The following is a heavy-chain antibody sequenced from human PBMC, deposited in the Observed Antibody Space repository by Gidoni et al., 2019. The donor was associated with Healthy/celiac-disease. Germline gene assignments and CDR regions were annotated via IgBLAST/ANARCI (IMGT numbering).Heavy chain of an antibody. CDR2: ISYDGSNN. V-gene: IGHV3-30*18. D-gene: IGHD1-1*01. J-gene: IGHJ6*02. Sequence: QVQLVESGGGVVQPGRSLRLSCAATGFTFSRYGMHWVRQAPGKGLEGVAVISYDGSNNYYAASVQGRFTISRDNSKNTLYLQINSLRAEDTAVSYCAKWNTDPYYYYGMDVWGQGPTVTVSS. CDR1: GFTFSRYG. CDR3: AKWNTDPYYYYGMDV.